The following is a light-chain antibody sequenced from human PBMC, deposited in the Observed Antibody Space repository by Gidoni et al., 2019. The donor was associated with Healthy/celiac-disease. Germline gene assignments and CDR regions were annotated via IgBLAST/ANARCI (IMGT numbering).Light chain of an antibody. CDR2: RNN. V-gene: IGLV1-47*01. CDR1: SSNIGSNY. J-gene: IGLJ3*02. CDR3: AAWDDSLSGRV. Sequence: QSVLTQPPSASGTPGQRVTISCSGSSSNIGSNYVYWYQQLPGTAPNLLISRNNQRPSGVPDRFSGSKSGTSASLAISVLRSEDEADYYCAAWDDSLSGRVFGGGTKLTVL.